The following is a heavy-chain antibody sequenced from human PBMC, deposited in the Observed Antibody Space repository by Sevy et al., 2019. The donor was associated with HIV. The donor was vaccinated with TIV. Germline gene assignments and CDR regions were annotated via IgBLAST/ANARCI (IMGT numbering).Heavy chain of an antibody. CDR2: FDPEDGDPEDGKT. V-gene: IGHV1-24*01. D-gene: IGHD3-22*01. CDR1: GYTLTQFS. Sequence: ASVKVSCKDSGYTLTQFSMHWVRQAPGKGLEWMTTFDPEDGDPEDGKTIYAQKFLGRVTMTEDTSTDTAYMELSSLRSDDTAVYYCATTKDYYDSSGYPSDYWGQGTLVTVSS. CDR3: ATTKDYYDSSGYPSDY. J-gene: IGHJ4*02.